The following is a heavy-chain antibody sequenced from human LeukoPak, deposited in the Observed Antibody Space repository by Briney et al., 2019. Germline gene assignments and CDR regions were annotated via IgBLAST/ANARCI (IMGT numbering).Heavy chain of an antibody. J-gene: IGHJ5*02. Sequence: SETLSLTCTVSNDAIAGYSWSWIRQPPGKGLEWIGYIYYSGDTNYNPSLQSRVTIPVDTSKNQFSLKLTSVTAADTAVYYCVRGPYGSSISNWFDPWGRGALVIVSS. D-gene: IGHD3-10*01. V-gene: IGHV4-59*01. CDR1: NDAIAGYS. CDR2: IYYSGDT. CDR3: VRGPYGSSISNWFDP.